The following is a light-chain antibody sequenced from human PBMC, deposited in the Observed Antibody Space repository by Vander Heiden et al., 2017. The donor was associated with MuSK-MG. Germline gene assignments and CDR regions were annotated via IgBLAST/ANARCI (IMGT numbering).Light chain of an antibody. CDR2: FNS. V-gene: IGLV1-40*01. Sequence: QAVLTQPHSVSGAPGQRVIISGTGSSSHIGAGYDVHWYHQVPATAPKLLIYFNSNRPSRVPDRFSGSKSVTSASLTITGLQAEDEADYYCQSYDSSLSGYVFGPGTKLTVL. CDR1: SSHIGAGYD. J-gene: IGLJ1*01. CDR3: QSYDSSLSGYV.